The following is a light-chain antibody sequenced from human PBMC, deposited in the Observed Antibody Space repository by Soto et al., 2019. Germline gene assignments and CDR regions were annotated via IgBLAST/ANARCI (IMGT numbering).Light chain of an antibody. V-gene: IGKV3-15*01. CDR2: GAS. Sequence: EIVMTQSPATLSVSPGERATLSYRASQSVSSNLAWYQQKPGQAPRLLIYGASTRATGIPARFSGSGSGTEFTLTISSLQSEDFAVYCCQQYNIWPPTFGAGTKVEIK. CDR3: QQYNIWPPT. J-gene: IGKJ4*01. CDR1: QSVSSN.